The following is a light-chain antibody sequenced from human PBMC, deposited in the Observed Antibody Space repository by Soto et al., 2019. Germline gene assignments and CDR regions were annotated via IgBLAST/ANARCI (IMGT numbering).Light chain of an antibody. Sequence: DIVMTQSPDSLAVSLGERATINCKSSQSVLYSSNNKNYLAWYQQKPGQPPKLLIYWASTRESGVPDRSSGSGSGTDFTLPISSLQAEDVAVYYCQQYYSTPRTFGQGTKVEIK. J-gene: IGKJ1*01. CDR1: QSVLYSSNNKNY. V-gene: IGKV4-1*01. CDR2: WAS. CDR3: QQYYSTPRT.